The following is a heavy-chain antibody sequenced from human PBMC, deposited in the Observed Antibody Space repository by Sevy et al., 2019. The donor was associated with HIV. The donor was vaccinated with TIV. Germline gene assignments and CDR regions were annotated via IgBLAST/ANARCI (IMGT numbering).Heavy chain of an antibody. V-gene: IGHV3-11*01. D-gene: IGHD3-10*01. CDR1: GFTFNDYY. CDR3: AREGDLRYFDF. J-gene: IGHJ2*01. Sequence: GGSLRLFCAASGFTFNDYYMSWVRQSPGKGLEWFSYISDRGTTIYYADSVKGRFTISRDNAKSLMYLQMNSLKTEDTAIYYCAREGDLRYFDFWGRGTLVTVSS. CDR2: ISDRGTTI.